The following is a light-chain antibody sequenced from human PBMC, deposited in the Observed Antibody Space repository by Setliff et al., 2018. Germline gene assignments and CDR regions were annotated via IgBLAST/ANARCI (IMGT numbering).Light chain of an antibody. V-gene: IGLV2-14*03. CDR3: SSYTSSVTWV. CDR1: SNDVGAYKY. CDR2: DVS. Sequence: QSALTQPASVSGSPGQSITISCTGTSNDVGAYKYVSWYQQHPGKAPKLMIFDVSNRPSGVSNRFSGSKSGNTASLTISGLQAEDEADYYCSSYTSSVTWVVGGGSKVTVL. J-gene: IGLJ3*02.